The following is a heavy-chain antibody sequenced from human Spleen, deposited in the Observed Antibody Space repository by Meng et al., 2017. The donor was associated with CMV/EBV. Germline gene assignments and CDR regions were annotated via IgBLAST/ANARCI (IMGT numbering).Heavy chain of an antibody. CDR3: TRALYCSSTSCSREGWFDP. D-gene: IGHD2-2*01. Sequence: GGSLRLSCAASGFTFSNYAMYWVRQAPGKGLEGVAVISYDGNNEDYADSVKGRFTISRDNSKNTLYLQMNSLRAEDTAVYYCTRALYCSSTSCSREGWFDPWGQGTLVTVSS. CDR1: GFTFSNYA. CDR2: ISYDGNNE. V-gene: IGHV3-30-3*01. J-gene: IGHJ5*02.